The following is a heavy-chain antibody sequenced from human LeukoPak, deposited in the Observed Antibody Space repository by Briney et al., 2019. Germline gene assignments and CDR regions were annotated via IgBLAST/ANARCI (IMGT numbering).Heavy chain of an antibody. J-gene: IGHJ4*02. CDR1: GYTFTSYY. CDR3: ARTLRDLRLGELSSPDFDY. D-gene: IGHD3-16*02. CDR2: INPSGGST. V-gene: IGHV1-46*01. Sequence: GASVKVSCKASGYTFTSYYIHWVRQAPGQGLEWMGIINPSGGSTSYAQKFQGRVTMTRDMSTSTVYMELSSLRSEDTAVYYCARTLRDLRLGELSSPDFDYWGQGTLVTVSS.